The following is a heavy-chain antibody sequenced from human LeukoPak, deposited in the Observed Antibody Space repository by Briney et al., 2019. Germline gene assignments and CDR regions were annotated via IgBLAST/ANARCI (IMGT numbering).Heavy chain of an antibody. V-gene: IGHV3-7*01. CDR1: GFTFSSYW. D-gene: IGHD6-19*01. CDR3: AICRRDSIAVPGIVY. J-gene: IGHJ4*02. Sequence: PGGSLRLSCAASGFTFSSYWMSWVRQAPGKGLEWVANINQDGSKKNYVDPVKGRFTISRDNAKNTLYLQMNSLRAEDTAVYYCAICRRDSIAVPGIVYWGQGTLVTVSS. CDR2: INQDGSKK.